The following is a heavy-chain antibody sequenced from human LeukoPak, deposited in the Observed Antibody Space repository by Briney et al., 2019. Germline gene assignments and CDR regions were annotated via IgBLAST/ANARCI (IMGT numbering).Heavy chain of an antibody. Sequence: GGSLRLSCVASGLTVRNNFMSWVRQAPGKGLEWISVIHSGGNTDYADSVRGRFTISRDNYQNTVYLQMNSLRVEDTAVYYCARDGQNGSPYATDVWGQGTTVTVSS. CDR2: IHSGGNT. V-gene: IGHV3-66*01. CDR1: GLTVRNNF. CDR3: ARDGQNGSPYATDV. J-gene: IGHJ6*02. D-gene: IGHD3-10*01.